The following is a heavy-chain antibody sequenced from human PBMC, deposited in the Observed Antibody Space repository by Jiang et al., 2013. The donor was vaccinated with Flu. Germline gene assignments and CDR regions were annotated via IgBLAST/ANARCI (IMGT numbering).Heavy chain of an antibody. Sequence: SGFTFSSYSMNWVRQAPGKGLEWVSSISSSSSYIYYADSVKGRFTISRDNAKNSLYLQMNSLRAEDTAVYYCARVRTNYGSGSYPFDYWGQGTLVTVSS. V-gene: IGHV3-21*01. CDR2: ISSSSSYI. CDR1: GFTFSSYS. CDR3: ARVRTNYGSGSYPFDY. D-gene: IGHD3-10*01. J-gene: IGHJ4*02.